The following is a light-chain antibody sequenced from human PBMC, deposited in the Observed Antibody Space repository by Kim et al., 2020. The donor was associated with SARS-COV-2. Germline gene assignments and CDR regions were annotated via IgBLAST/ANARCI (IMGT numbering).Light chain of an antibody. CDR2: GAS. J-gene: IGKJ5*01. CDR1: QDIRND. CDR3: LQHSTYPII. V-gene: IGKV1-17*01. Sequence: AAVGDRVTITCRASQDIRNDLGWYQQNPGRAPKRLIYGASSLQSGVPSRFSGSGSGTEFTLTISSVQPEDFATYFCLQHSTYPIILGQGTRLEIK.